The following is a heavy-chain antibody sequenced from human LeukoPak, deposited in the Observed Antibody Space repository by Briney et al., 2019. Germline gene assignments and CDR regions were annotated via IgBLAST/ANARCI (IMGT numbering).Heavy chain of an antibody. D-gene: IGHD5-24*01. J-gene: IGHJ4*02. CDR3: ARVEMATIGNFDY. V-gene: IGHV4-39*07. Sequence: PSETLSLTCSVSGVSISSGSNYWGWIRQPPGKSLEWIGSIYSSGSTYYNSSLKSRVIILIDTSKNQFSLKLSSVTAADTAVYYCARVEMATIGNFDYWGQGTLVTVSS. CDR2: IYSSGST. CDR1: GVSISSGSNY.